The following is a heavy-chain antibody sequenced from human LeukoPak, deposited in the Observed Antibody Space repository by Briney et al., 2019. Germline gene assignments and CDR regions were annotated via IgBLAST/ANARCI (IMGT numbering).Heavy chain of an antibody. CDR2: MNPNSGGT. Sequence: ASVKVSCKASGYTFTSYDINWVRQATGQGLEWMGWMNPNSGGTNYAQKFQGRVTMTGDTSISTAYMELSRLRSDDTAVYYCARVAFEDDFWSGDAFDIWGQGTMVTVSS. CDR3: ARVAFEDDFWSGDAFDI. D-gene: IGHD3-3*01. J-gene: IGHJ3*02. V-gene: IGHV1-2*02. CDR1: GYTFTSYD.